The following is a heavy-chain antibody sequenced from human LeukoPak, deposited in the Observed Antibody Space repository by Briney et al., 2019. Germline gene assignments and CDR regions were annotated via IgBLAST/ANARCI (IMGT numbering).Heavy chain of an antibody. J-gene: IGHJ6*02. CDR2: INHSGST. CDR1: GFTFNTYG. Sequence: GSLRLSCAASGFTFNTYGMSWVRQAPGKGLEWIGEINHSGSTNYNPSLKSRVTISVDTSKNQFSLKLSSVTAADTAVYYCARGRVGYGSGSYYPGLDVWGQGTTVTVSS. CDR3: ARGRVGYGSGSYYPGLDV. D-gene: IGHD3-10*01. V-gene: IGHV4-34*01.